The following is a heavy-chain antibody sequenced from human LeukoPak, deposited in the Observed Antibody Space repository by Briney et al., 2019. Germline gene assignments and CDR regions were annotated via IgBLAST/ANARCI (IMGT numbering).Heavy chain of an antibody. CDR1: GFTFSSYR. V-gene: IGHV3-48*01. J-gene: IGHJ4*02. CDR3: AKDLVVITPAYFDY. D-gene: IGHD3-22*01. CDR2: ISSSSSTI. Sequence: GGSLRLSCAASGFTFSSYRMNWVRQAPGKGLEWVSYISSSSSTIYYADSVKGRFTISRDNSKNTLYLQMNSLRAEDTAVYYCAKDLVVITPAYFDYWGQGTLVTVSS.